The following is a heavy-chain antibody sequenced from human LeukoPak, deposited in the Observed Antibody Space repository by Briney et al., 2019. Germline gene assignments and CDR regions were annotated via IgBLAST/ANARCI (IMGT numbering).Heavy chain of an antibody. CDR1: GYTFTSYY. CDR3: ARGGGSYYFDY. J-gene: IGHJ4*02. D-gene: IGHD1-26*01. CDR2: INPSGGST. Sequence: RASVKVSCKASGYTFTSYYMHWVRQAPGQGLEWMGIINPSGGSTNYAQKLQGRVTMTTDTSTSTAYMELRSLRSDDTAVYYCARGGGSYYFDYWGQGTLVTVSS. V-gene: IGHV1-46*01.